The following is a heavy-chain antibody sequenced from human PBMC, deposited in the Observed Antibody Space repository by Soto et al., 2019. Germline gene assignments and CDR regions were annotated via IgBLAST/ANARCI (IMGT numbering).Heavy chain of an antibody. CDR1: GFDFSDYY. CDR3: ARQNHNYHDRNGYGYSIDY. V-gene: IGHV3-11*01. D-gene: IGHD3-22*01. J-gene: IGHJ4*02. CDR2: IGTSVNTV. Sequence: GGSLRLSCAASGFDFSDYYMTCIRQAPGKGLEWVSYIGTSVNTVFYADSVKGRFTISRDNAKKSLYLQMNGLRADDTAVYYCARQNHNYHDRNGYGYSIDYWGQGTLVTV.